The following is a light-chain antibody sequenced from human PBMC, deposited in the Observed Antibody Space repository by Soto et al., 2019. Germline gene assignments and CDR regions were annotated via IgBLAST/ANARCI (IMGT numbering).Light chain of an antibody. V-gene: IGKV3-15*01. J-gene: IGKJ1*01. CDR2: GAS. CDR3: QQYNNWPPWT. CDR1: QSVSSN. Sequence: EMVMTQSPATLSVSPGERATLSCRASQSVSSNLAWYQQKPGQAPRLLIYGASTRATGISARFSGSGSGTEFILTISSLQSEDFAVYYCQQYNNWPPWTFGQGTKVEFK.